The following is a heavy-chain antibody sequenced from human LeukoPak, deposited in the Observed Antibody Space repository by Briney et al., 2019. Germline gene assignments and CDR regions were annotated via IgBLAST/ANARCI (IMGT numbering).Heavy chain of an antibody. J-gene: IGHJ4*02. CDR3: AKVTYGSGTYGAFDY. V-gene: IGHV3-30*02. CDR1: GFTFNTYG. CDR2: IRYDGSYK. Sequence: PGGSLRLSCAASGFTFNTYGMHWVRQAPGKGLEWVAFIRYDGSYKYYADSVKGRFTISRDNSKNTLYLQMNSLRAEDTAVYYCAKVTYGSGTYGAFDYWGQGTLVTVSS. D-gene: IGHD3-10*01.